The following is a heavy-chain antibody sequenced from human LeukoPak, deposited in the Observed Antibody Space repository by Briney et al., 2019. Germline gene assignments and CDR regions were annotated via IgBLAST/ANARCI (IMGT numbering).Heavy chain of an antibody. CDR1: GYSFTSYW. V-gene: IGHV5-51*01. CDR2: IWPGDSDT. D-gene: IGHD1-26*01. J-gene: IGHJ5*02. CDR3: ARRGRGDWFDP. Sequence: GESLKISCKGSGYSFTSYWIGWVRQMPGKGLECMGIIWPGDSDTRYSPSFQGQVTISADKTISTVYLQWSSLKVSDTAIYYCARRGRGDWFDPWGQGTLVTVSS.